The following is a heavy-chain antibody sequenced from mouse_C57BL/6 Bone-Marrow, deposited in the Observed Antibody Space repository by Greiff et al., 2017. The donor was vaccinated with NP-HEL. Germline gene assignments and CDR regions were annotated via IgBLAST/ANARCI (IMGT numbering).Heavy chain of an antibody. V-gene: IGHV1-18*01. D-gene: IGHD2-3*01. CDR3: ARDDGYWFAY. CDR1: GYTFTDYN. Sequence: VQLQQSGPELVKPGASVKIPCKASGYTFTDYNMDWVKQSHGESLEWIGDINPNNGGTIYNQKFKGKATLTVDKSSSTAYMELRSLTSEDTAVYYCARDDGYWFAYWGQGTLVTVSA. CDR2: INPNNGGT. J-gene: IGHJ3*01.